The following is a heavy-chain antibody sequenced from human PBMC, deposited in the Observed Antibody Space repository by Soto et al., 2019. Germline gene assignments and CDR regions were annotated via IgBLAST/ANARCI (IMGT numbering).Heavy chain of an antibody. D-gene: IGHD6-19*01. Sequence: GGALGLSCAASGFTFSSYCMHWGRQAPGEGVEWVALIPYDGSNKYYADSVKGRFTISRDNSKNTLYLQMNSLRAEDTAVFYCAKDLIAGAGQFTFDYWGQGTLVPVSS. V-gene: IGHV3-30*18. CDR1: GFTFSSYC. CDR2: IPYDGSNK. J-gene: IGHJ4*02. CDR3: AKDLIAGAGQFTFDY.